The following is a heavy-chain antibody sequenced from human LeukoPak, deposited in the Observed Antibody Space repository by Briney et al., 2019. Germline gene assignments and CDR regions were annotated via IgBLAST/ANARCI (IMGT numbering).Heavy chain of an antibody. CDR2: INHSGST. D-gene: IGHD3-10*01. CDR1: GGSFSGYY. V-gene: IGHV4-34*01. J-gene: IGHJ4*02. Sequence: SETLSLTCAVYGGSFSGYYWSWIRQPPGKGLEWIGEINHSGSTNYNPSLKSRVTISVDTSKNQFSLKLSSVTAADTAVYYCASSYYGSGSSFDYWGQGTLVTVSS. CDR3: ASSYYGSGSSFDY.